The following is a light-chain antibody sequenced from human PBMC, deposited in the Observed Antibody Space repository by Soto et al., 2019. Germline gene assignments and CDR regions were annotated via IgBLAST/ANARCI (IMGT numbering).Light chain of an antibody. Sequence: EIVLTQSPGTLSLSPGERATLSCRASQSVKSSYLAWYQQKPGQPPRLFIYGASTRATGIPDRFIGSGSATDFTLTITRMEPEDFAVFYCQQYGSSPLTFGGGSKVEIK. CDR3: QQYGSSPLT. J-gene: IGKJ4*01. V-gene: IGKV3-20*01. CDR1: QSVKSSY. CDR2: GAS.